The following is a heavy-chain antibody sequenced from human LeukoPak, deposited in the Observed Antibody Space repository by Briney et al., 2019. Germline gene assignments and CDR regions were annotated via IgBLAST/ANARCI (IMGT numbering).Heavy chain of an antibody. CDR1: GFTFSTNA. J-gene: IGHJ4*02. D-gene: IGHD1-26*01. CDR3: AKDVGKWESLHFFDY. V-gene: IGHV3-23*01. Sequence: GGSLRLSCLPSGFTFSTNAMSWVRQAPGKGLEWISGISGSGASTYYADSVTGRFTISRDNSRNTLYLQMNSLRGDDTAVYYCAKDVGKWESLHFFDYWGQGTLVTVSS. CDR2: ISGSGAST.